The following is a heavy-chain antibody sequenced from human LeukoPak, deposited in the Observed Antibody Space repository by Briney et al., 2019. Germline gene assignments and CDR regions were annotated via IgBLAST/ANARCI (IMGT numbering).Heavy chain of an antibody. Sequence: GGSLRLSCAASGFAFSSYGMHWVRQAPGKGLEWVAFIRYDGSNKYYADSVKGRFTISRDNSKNTLYLQMNSLRAEDTAVYYCAKDSGYYYYYMDVWGKGTTVTVSS. CDR2: IRYDGSNK. D-gene: IGHD6-25*01. V-gene: IGHV3-30*02. J-gene: IGHJ6*03. CDR1: GFAFSSYG. CDR3: AKDSGYYYYYMDV.